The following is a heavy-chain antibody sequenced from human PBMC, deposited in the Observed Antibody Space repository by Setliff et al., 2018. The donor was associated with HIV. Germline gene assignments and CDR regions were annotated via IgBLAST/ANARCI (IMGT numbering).Heavy chain of an antibody. D-gene: IGHD3-22*01. CDR1: GFTFSDYY. CDR3: ARDYYDSSGYSVDY. J-gene: IGHJ4*02. Sequence: PGGSLRLSCAASGFTFSDYYMSWIRQAPGKGLEWVSYISSRGSTIYYADSVKGRFTISRDNVKNSLYLQMNSLRAEDTAVYYCARDYYDSSGYSVDYWGQGTLVTVSS. V-gene: IGHV3-11*04. CDR2: ISSRGSTI.